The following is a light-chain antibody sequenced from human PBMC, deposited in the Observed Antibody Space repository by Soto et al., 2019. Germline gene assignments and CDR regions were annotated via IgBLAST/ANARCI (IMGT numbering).Light chain of an antibody. CDR2: DVY. CDR3: VSYTSRSTYV. J-gene: IGLJ1*01. CDR1: SSDVGGYIW. Sequence: QSVLTEPASLSGSAGQSITISCTGTSSDVGGYIWVSWYQHHPGKAPKLVIYDVYQRPSGVSSRFSGSKSGNTAFLTISGLQTEDEADYYCVSYTSRSTYVFGSGPKVTVL. V-gene: IGLV2-14*01.